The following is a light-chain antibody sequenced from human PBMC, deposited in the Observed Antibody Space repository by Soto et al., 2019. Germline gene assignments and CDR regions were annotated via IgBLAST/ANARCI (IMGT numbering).Light chain of an antibody. CDR1: SSDVGGYDY. V-gene: IGLV2-14*01. CDR3: SSYTTSSTNTDV. CDR2: EVS. Sequence: QSALTQPASLSGSPGQSITISCTGTSSDVGGYDYVSWYQQHPGKAPKLIIYEVSNRPSGISNRFSASKSGNTASLTISGLQAEDEADYYCSSYTTSSTNTDVFGTGTKVTVL. J-gene: IGLJ1*01.